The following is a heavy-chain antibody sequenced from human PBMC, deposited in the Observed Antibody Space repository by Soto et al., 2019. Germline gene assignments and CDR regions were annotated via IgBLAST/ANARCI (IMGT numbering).Heavy chain of an antibody. CDR3: ARDRGRGLRKITYYYYAVDV. V-gene: IGHV4-30-4*01. CDR1: GGSISSGEYY. Sequence: QVQLQESGPGLVKPSQTLSLTCTVSGGSISSGEYYWSWIRQPPGKGLDWIGYIYHSRSTSYNPSLKSRVTISADTSKNQFSLKLTSVTAADTAVYFCARDRGRGLRKITYYYYAVDVWGQGTTVTVSS. CDR2: IYHSRST. D-gene: IGHD3-16*01. J-gene: IGHJ6*02.